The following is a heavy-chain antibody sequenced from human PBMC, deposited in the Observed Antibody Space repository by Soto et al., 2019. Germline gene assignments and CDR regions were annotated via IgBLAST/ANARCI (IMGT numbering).Heavy chain of an antibody. J-gene: IGHJ6*02. V-gene: IGHV6-1*01. CDR1: GDSVSSNSAA. D-gene: IGHD2-2*01. CDR2: TYYRSKWYN. Sequence: PSQTLSLTCAISGDSVSSNSAAWNWIRQSPSRGLEWLGRTYYRSKWYNDYAVSVKSRITINPDTSKNQFSLQLNSVTPEDTAVYYCARDRKVVPAAMLLRGYHYYGMDVSGQGTTLTGS. CDR3: ARDRKVVPAAMLLRGYHYYGMDV.